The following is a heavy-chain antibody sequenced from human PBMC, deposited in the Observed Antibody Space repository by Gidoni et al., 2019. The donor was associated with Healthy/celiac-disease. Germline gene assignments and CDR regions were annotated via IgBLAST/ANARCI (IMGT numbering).Heavy chain of an antibody. CDR2: INAGNGNT. CDR3: ANGDYGGFMGFDY. V-gene: IGHV1-3*01. Sequence: QRLEWMGWINAGNGNTKYSQKFQGRVTISRDTSASAAYMEMSSLRSEDTDVYYCANGDYGGFMGFDYWGQGTLVTVSS. J-gene: IGHJ4*02. D-gene: IGHD4-17*01.